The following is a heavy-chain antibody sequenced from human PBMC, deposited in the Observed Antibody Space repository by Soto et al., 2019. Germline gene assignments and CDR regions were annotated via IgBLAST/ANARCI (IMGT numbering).Heavy chain of an antibody. Sequence: QVQLQESGPGLVKPSGTLSLTCAVSGGSISSSNWWSWVRQPPGKGLEWIGEIYHSGSTNYNPSLRSRVTLPXAXSXXPFSLKLGAGTAADPAVYYCASDYRVRGVMRWFDPWGQGTLVTVSS. CDR2: IYHSGST. CDR1: GGSISSSNW. V-gene: IGHV4-4*02. CDR3: ASDYRVRGVMRWFDP. D-gene: IGHD3-10*01. J-gene: IGHJ5*02.